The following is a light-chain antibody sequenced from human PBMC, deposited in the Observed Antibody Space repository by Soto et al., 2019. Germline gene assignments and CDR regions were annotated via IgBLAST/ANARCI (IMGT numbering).Light chain of an antibody. CDR2: GAS. J-gene: IGKJ4*01. CDR1: QSVSSSY. CDR3: QQYQSLT. Sequence: IVLTQSPAILALSPGDRATLSCRASQSVSSSYLAWYQHKPGQVPRLLIHGASSRVTGIPDRFSGSGSGTDFTLTITRLEPEDFAVYYCQQYQSLTFGGGTKVDIK. V-gene: IGKV3-20*01.